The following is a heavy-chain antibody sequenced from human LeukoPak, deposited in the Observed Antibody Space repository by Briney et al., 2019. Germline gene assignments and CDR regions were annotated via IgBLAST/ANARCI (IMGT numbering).Heavy chain of an antibody. Sequence: GGSLRLSCAASGFTFSSYSMNWVRQAPGKGLEWVSYISSSSSTIYYADSVKGRFTISRDNAKNSLYLQMNSLRAEDTAVYYCARDPTTVTIKQDYWGQGTLVTVSS. CDR3: ARDPTTVTIKQDY. CDR2: ISSSSSTI. J-gene: IGHJ4*02. D-gene: IGHD4-17*01. V-gene: IGHV3-48*04. CDR1: GFTFSSYS.